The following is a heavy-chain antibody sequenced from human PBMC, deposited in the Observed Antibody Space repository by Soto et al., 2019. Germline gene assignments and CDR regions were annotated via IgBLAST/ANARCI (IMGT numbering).Heavy chain of an antibody. D-gene: IGHD2-21*01. CDR1: GFTISTYA. CDR2: VTGSGGQI. Sequence: GSLRLSCAASGFTISTYAITWVRQAPGKGLECVSGVTGSGGQIHYADSVKGRFTISKDNSKNTLYLQMSSLREEDTALYYCAKDAVYKDGLWLMDSWGQGTLVTVYS. CDR3: AKDAVYKDGLWLMDS. V-gene: IGHV3-23*01. J-gene: IGHJ5*02.